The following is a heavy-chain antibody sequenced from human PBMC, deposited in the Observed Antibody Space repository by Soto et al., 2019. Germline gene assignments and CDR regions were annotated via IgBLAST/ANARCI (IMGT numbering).Heavy chain of an antibody. J-gene: IGHJ6*03. CDR1: GFTFSSYS. CDR2: ISSSSSTI. V-gene: IGHV3-48*01. CDR3: ASSPYCSSTSCYYMDV. Sequence: GGSLRLSCAASGFTFSSYSMNWVRQAPGKGLEWVSYISSSSSTIYYADSVKGRFTISRDNAKNSLYLQMNSLRAEDTAVYYCASSPYCSSTSCYYMDVWGKGTTVTVSS. D-gene: IGHD2-2*01.